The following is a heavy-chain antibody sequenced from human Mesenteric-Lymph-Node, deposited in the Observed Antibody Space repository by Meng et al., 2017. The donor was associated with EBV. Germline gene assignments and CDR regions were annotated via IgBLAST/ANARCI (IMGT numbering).Heavy chain of an antibody. CDR1: GGSIAGGSY. J-gene: IGHJ4*02. D-gene: IGHD1-26*01. CDR2: IHYSGDT. V-gene: IGHV4-30-4*01. Sequence: QGQLQESGPGRVKPSQTVSLTCAVSGGSIAGGSYWSWVRQPPGKGLEWIAFIHYSGDTYYNPSLKSRLTISVDTSKDQFSLRLRSVTAADTAVYYCARRSGSYYGYFDYWGQGTLVTVSS. CDR3: ARRSGSYYGYFDY.